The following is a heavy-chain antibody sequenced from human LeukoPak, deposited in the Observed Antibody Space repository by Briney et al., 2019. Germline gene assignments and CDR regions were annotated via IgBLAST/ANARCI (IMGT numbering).Heavy chain of an antibody. J-gene: IGHJ5*01. CDR2: INPNSGGT. CDR3: ARASGSYWWFDS. D-gene: IGHD1-26*01. CDR1: GYTFTGYF. V-gene: IGHV1-2*02. Sequence: ASVKVSCKASGYTFTGYFMHWVRQAPGQGLEWMGWINPNSGGTNYAQKFQGSVTMTRDTSISTVYMELSRLRSDDTSVYYCARASGSYWWFDSWGQGTLVTVSS.